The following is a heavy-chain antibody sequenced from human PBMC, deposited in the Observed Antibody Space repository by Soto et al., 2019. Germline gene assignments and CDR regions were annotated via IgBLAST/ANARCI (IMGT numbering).Heavy chain of an antibody. J-gene: IGHJ6*02. CDR1: GFTFGNYW. CDR2: MNQNGSEK. CDR3: ASDRVSYAMDV. V-gene: IGHV3-7*05. Sequence: EVQLVESGGGLVQPGGSLRLSCTVSGFTFGNYWMTWVRQAPGKGLEWVANMNQNGSEKYYVDSVKGRFAISRDNAKNSLYLQMNSLSAEDTAVYYGASDRVSYAMDVGGQGTTVTVSS.